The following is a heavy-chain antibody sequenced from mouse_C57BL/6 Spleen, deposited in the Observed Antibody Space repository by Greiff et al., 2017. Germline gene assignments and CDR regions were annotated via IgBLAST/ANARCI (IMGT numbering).Heavy chain of an antibody. CDR1: GYSITSGYY. J-gene: IGHJ1*03. Sequence: EVKLMESGPGLVKPSQSLSLTCSVTGYSITSGYYWNWIRQFPGNKLEWMGYISYDGSNNYNPSLKNRISITRDTSKNQFFLKLNSVTTEDTATYYCARDPGGSSYGYFDVWGTGTTVTVSS. CDR3: ARDPGGSSYGYFDV. V-gene: IGHV3-6*01. D-gene: IGHD1-1*01. CDR2: ISYDGSN.